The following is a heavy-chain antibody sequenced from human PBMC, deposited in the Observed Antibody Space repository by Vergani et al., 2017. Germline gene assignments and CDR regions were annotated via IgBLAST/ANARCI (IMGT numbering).Heavy chain of an antibody. D-gene: IGHD3-3*01. J-gene: IGHJ4*02. CDR1: GFTFSSYW. V-gene: IGHV3-7*01. Sequence: EVQLVESGGGLVQPGGSLRLSCAASGFTFSSYWMSWVRQAPGKGLEWVANIKQDGSEKYYVDSVKGRFTISRDNAKNSLYLQMNSLRAEDTAVYYCARDRDTHYDFWSGYYSGYFDYWSQGTLVTVSS. CDR3: ARDRDTHYDFWSGYYSGYFDY. CDR2: IKQDGSEK.